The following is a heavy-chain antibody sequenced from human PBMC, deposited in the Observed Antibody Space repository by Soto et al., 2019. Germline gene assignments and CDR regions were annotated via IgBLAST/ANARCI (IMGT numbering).Heavy chain of an antibody. CDR2: ISGSGGST. CDR1: GFTFSSYA. J-gene: IGHJ4*02. D-gene: IGHD3-16*01. Sequence: EVQLLESGGGLVQPGGSLRLSCAASGFTFSSYAMSWVRQAPGKGLERVSAISGSGGSTYYADSVKGRFTISRDNSKNTLHLQRNSLRAEDTAVYYCAKSSRGGVSAWGIDYGGQGTLVTVSS. V-gene: IGHV3-23*01. CDR3: AKSSRGGVSAWGIDY.